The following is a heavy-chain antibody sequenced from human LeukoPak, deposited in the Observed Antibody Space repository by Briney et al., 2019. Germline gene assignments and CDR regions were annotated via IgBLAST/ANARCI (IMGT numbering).Heavy chain of an antibody. CDR1: GFVFSSYG. V-gene: IGHV3-30*02. CDR2: VRYDGNNK. Sequence: PGGSLRLSCEASGFVFSSYGMHWVRQAPGKGLEWVAFVRYDGNNKYYADSVKGRLTISRDNSKNTLYLQMDSLRPEDTAIYYCTPYCTDGICRDIDNWGQGTLVTVSS. D-gene: IGHD2-8*01. J-gene: IGHJ4*02. CDR3: TPYCTDGICRDIDN.